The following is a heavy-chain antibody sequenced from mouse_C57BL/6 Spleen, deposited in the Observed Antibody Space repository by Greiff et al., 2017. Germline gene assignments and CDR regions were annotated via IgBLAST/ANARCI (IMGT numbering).Heavy chain of an antibody. CDR2: INPSNGGT. V-gene: IGHV1-53*01. Sequence: VQLQHSGTELVKPGASVKLSCKASGYTFPSYWMHWVKQRPGQGFEWIGNINPSNGGTNYNEKFKSKATLTVDKSSSTAYMQLSSLTSEDSAVYYCARGDYAYDERFAYWGQGTLVTVSA. J-gene: IGHJ3*01. CDR3: ARGDYAYDERFAY. D-gene: IGHD2-2*01. CDR1: GYTFPSYW.